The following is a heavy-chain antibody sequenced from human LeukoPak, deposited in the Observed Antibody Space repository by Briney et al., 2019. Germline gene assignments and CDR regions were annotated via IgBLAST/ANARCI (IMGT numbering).Heavy chain of an antibody. Sequence: GESLKISCKGSGYSFTSYWIGWVRQMPGKGLEWMGIIYPGDSETRYSPSFQGQVTISADKSISTAYLQWSSLKASDTAMYYCARHTLTHYYGSVPDYWGQGTLVTVSS. CDR2: IYPGDSET. CDR3: ARHTLTHYYGSVPDY. V-gene: IGHV5-51*01. D-gene: IGHD3-10*01. J-gene: IGHJ4*02. CDR1: GYSFTSYW.